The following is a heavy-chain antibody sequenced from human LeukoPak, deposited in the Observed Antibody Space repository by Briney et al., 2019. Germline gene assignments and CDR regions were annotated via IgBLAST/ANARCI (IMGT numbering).Heavy chain of an antibody. Sequence: SETLSLTCSVSGGSINSHYWSWIRQPPGKRLEWIGYIFNTGNTNYNPSLASRVTMSVDTSRAQFFLRLSSVTAADTAIYYCASRPADTTWYGVFDYWSQGTLVTVSS. CDR2: IFNTGNT. V-gene: IGHV4-59*11. D-gene: IGHD3-10*01. CDR3: ASRPADTTWYGVFDY. J-gene: IGHJ4*02. CDR1: GGSINSHY.